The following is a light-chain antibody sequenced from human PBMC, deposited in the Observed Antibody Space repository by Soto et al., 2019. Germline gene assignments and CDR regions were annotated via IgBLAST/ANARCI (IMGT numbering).Light chain of an antibody. CDR3: QSYDSSLSGSAV. CDR2: GNS. J-gene: IGLJ7*01. Sequence: QAVVTQPPSVSGAPGQRVTISCTGSSSNIGAGYDVHWYQQLPGTAPKLLIYGNSNRPSGVPDRFSGSKSGTSASLAITGLQAEDEADYCCQSYDSSLSGSAVFGGGTQLTVL. CDR1: SSNIGAGYD. V-gene: IGLV1-40*01.